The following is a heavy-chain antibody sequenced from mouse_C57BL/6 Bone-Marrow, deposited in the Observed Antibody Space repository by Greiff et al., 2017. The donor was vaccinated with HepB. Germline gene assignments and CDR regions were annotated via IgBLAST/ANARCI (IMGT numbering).Heavy chain of an antibody. CDR2: INPSSGYT. Sequence: VKLMESGAELARPGASVKMSCKASGYTFTSYTMHWVKQRPGQGLEWIGYINPSSGYTKYNQKFKDKATLTADKSSSTAYMQLSSLTSEDSAVYYCARKGLDGSSYPDYWGQGTTLTVSS. CDR3: ARKGLDGSSYPDY. D-gene: IGHD1-1*01. J-gene: IGHJ2*01. CDR1: GYTFTSYT. V-gene: IGHV1-4*01.